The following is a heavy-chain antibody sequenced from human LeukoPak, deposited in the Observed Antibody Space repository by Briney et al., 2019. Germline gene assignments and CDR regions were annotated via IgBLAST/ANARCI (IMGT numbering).Heavy chain of an antibody. J-gene: IGHJ5*02. CDR1: GYTFTCYY. CDR3: ARDLELIEEDLDWFDP. CDR2: INPNSGGT. Sequence: GASGKLSCKASGYTFTCYYMHWVRQAPGQGLGWMGWINPNSGGTNYAQKFQGRVTMTRDTSISTAYMELSRLRSDDTAVYYCARDLELIEEDLDWFDPWGQGTLVTVSS. D-gene: IGHD3-10*01. V-gene: IGHV1-2*02.